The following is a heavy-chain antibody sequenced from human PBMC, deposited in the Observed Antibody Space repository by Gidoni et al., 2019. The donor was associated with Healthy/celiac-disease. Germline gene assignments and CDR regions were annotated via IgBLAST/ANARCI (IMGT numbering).Heavy chain of an antibody. CDR1: GGAISSGSYY. V-gene: IGHV4-61*02. Sequence: QVQLQESGPGLVKPSQTLSLTCTVSGGAISSGSYYWSWVRQPAGKGLEWIGRVYTSGTTSNNPSLKSRVTISVDTSKNQFSLKLSSVTAADTAVYYCARESAYFGMDVWGQGTTVTVSS. D-gene: IGHD3-10*01. CDR3: ARESAYFGMDV. J-gene: IGHJ6*02. CDR2: VYTSGTT.